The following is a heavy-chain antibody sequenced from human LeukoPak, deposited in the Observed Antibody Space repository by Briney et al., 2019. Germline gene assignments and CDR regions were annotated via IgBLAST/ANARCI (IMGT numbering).Heavy chain of an antibody. CDR3: ARHLGSSRIAYYYYYMDV. J-gene: IGHJ6*03. CDR2: IYYTGST. D-gene: IGHD3-10*01. CDR1: GGSISSSSYY. V-gene: IGHV4-39*01. Sequence: SETLSLTCTVSGGSISSSSYYWGWIRQPPGKGLEWIGNIYYTGSTYYNPSLKSRVTISVDTSKNQFSLKLSSVTAADTAVYYCARHLGSSRIAYYYYYMDVWGKGTTVTISS.